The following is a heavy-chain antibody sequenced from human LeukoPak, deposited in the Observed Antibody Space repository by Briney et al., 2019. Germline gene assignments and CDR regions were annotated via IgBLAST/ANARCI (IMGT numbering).Heavy chain of an antibody. J-gene: IGHJ4*02. Sequence: PGGSLRLSCTASGFTFSSYSMSWVRQGPGTGLEWVSAISGRGDTTFYADSVKGRFTISRGNSKKTLYLQVNSLRAEDTAVYFCAKELTTERTPGVDSWGQGTLVTVSS. D-gene: IGHD4-17*01. CDR2: ISGRGDTT. V-gene: IGHV3-23*01. CDR1: GFTFSSYS. CDR3: AKELTTERTPGVDS.